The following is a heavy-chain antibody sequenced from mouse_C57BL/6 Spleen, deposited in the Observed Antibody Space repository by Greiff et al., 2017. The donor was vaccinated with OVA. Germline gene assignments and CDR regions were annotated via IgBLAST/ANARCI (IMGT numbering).Heavy chain of an antibody. Sequence: QVQLKQSGAELVKPGASVKLSCKASGYTFTSYWMHWVKQRPGQGLEWIGMIHPNSGSTNYNEKFKSKATLTVDKSSSTAYMQLSSLTSEDSAVYYCARSRILLRSYYFDYWGQGTTLTVSS. V-gene: IGHV1-64*01. CDR2: IHPNSGST. CDR1: GYTFTSYW. J-gene: IGHJ2*01. D-gene: IGHD1-1*01. CDR3: ARSRILLRSYYFDY.